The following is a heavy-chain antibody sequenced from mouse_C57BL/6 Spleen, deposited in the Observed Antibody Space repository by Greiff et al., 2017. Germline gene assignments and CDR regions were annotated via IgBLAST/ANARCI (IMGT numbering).Heavy chain of an antibody. D-gene: IGHD1-1*01. CDR2: IYPSDSET. CDR1: GYTFTSYW. J-gene: IGHJ2*01. Sequence: QVQLQQPGAELVRPGSSVKLSCKASGYTFTSYWMHWVKQRPIQGLEWIGNIYPSDSETHYNQKFKDKATLTVDKSSSTAYMQLSSLTSEDSAVYYCARDYYYGSSYDYWGQGTTLTVSS. V-gene: IGHV1-52*01. CDR3: ARDYYYGSSYDY.